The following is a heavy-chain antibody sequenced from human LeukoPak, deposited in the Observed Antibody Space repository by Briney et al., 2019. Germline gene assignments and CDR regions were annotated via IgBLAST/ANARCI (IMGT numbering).Heavy chain of an antibody. Sequence: GGSLRLSCAASGFTFSSYWMHWVRQAPGKGLVWVSRIKSDGSNTNYADSVKGRFTISRDNAKNTLHMQMNSLRAEDTAVYYCARGGYYGSGRYYFDSWGQGTLVTVSS. J-gene: IGHJ4*02. CDR3: ARGGYYGSGRYYFDS. CDR2: IKSDGSNT. V-gene: IGHV3-74*01. D-gene: IGHD3-3*01. CDR1: GFTFSSYW.